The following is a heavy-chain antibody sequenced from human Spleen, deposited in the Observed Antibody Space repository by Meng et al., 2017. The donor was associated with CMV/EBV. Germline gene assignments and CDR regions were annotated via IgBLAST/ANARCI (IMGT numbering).Heavy chain of an antibody. CDR2: ISHSGST. CDR3: ARNSYWGNYFDY. D-gene: IGHD2-21*01. CDR1: SGSFSGYY. Sequence: SETLSLTCAVYSGSFSGYYCSWIRQPPGKGLEWIAEISHSGSTNYNPSLKSRVTISVDKSKNQFSLNLTSVTAADTAVYYCARNSYWGNYFDYWDQGTLVTVSS. V-gene: IGHV4-34*01. J-gene: IGHJ4*02.